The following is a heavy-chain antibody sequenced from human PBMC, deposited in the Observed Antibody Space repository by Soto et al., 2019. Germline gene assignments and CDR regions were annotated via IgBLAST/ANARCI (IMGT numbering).Heavy chain of an antibody. CDR1: GYTFTSYG. Sequence: QVQLVQSGAEVKKPGASVKVSCKASGYTFTSYGISWVRQAPGQGLEWMGWISAYNGNTNYAQKLQGRVTMTTDTSTSTAYLELRSLRSDDTAVYYWARDYALVVTVDYYYYYGMDVWGQGTTVTVSS. J-gene: IGHJ6*02. V-gene: IGHV1-18*04. D-gene: IGHD2-21*02. CDR3: ARDYALVVTVDYYYYYGMDV. CDR2: ISAYNGNT.